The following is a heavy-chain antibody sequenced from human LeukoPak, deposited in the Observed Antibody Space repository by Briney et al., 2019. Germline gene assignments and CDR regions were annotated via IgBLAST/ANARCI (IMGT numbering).Heavy chain of an antibody. V-gene: IGHV1-2*02. J-gene: IGHJ4*02. CDR3: ARDIYGRGLPFDY. CDR1: GYTFTGYY. CDR2: INPNSGGT. D-gene: IGHD3-10*01. Sequence: ASVKVSCKASGYTFTGYYMHWVRQAPGQGLEWMGWINPNSGGTNYAQKFQGRVTMTRDTSISTAYMELSRLRSDDTAVYYCARDIYGRGLPFDYWGQGTLVTVSS.